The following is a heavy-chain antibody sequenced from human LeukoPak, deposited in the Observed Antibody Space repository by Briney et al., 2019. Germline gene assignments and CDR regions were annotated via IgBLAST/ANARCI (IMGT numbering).Heavy chain of an antibody. V-gene: IGHV1-2*02. CDR3: AREGSGRSEPTTNFDY. D-gene: IGHD1-14*01. CDR1: GYTFSGYY. J-gene: IGHJ4*02. Sequence: ASVKVSCKASGYTFSGYYIHWVRQAPGQGLEWMGWINPNSGDTNYAQKFQGRVTMTRDTSISTAYMELSRLRSDDTAVYYCAREGSGRSEPTTNFDYWGRGTLVTVSS. CDR2: INPNSGDT.